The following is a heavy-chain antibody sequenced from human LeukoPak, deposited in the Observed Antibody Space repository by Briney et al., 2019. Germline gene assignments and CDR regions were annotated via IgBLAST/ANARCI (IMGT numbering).Heavy chain of an antibody. Sequence: PGGSLRLSCAASGFTFSSYGMHWVRQAPGKGLEWVAVISYDGSNKYYADSVKGRFTISRDNSKNTLYLQMNSLRAEDTAVYYCARDLNMLEWLVLDPFDYWGQGTLVTVSS. D-gene: IGHD6-19*01. J-gene: IGHJ4*02. CDR1: GFTFSSYG. CDR3: ARDLNMLEWLVLDPFDY. V-gene: IGHV3-30*03. CDR2: ISYDGSNK.